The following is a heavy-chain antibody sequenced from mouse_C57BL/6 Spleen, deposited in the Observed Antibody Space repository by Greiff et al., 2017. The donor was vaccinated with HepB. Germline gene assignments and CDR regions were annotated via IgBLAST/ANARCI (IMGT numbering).Heavy chain of an antibody. CDR3: AREGYDGYLYYFDY. J-gene: IGHJ2*01. Sequence: EVQLVESGPGLVKPSQSLSLTCSVTGYSITSGYYWNWIRQFPGNKLEWMGYISYDGSNNYNPSLKNRISITRDTSKNQFFLKLNSVTTEDTATYYCAREGYDGYLYYFDYWGQGTTLTVSS. V-gene: IGHV3-6*01. D-gene: IGHD2-3*01. CDR2: ISYDGSN. CDR1: GYSITSGYY.